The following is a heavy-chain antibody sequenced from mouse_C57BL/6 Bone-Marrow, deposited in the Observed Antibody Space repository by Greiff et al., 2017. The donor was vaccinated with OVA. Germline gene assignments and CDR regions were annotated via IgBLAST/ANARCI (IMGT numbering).Heavy chain of an antibody. J-gene: IGHJ1*03. CDR2: INPSTGGT. CDR3: ARRGLNWVGYFDV. CDR1: GYSFTGYY. D-gene: IGHD4-1*01. Sequence: EVQLQQSGPELVKPGASVKISCKASGYSFTGYYMNWVKQSPEKSLEWIGEINPSTGGTTYNQKFKAKATLTVDKSSSTAYMQLKSLTSEDSAVYYCARRGLNWVGYFDVWGTGTTVTVSS. V-gene: IGHV1-42*01.